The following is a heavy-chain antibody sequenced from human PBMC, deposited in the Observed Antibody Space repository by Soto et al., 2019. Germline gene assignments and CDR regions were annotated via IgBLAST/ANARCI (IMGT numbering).Heavy chain of an antibody. J-gene: IGHJ4*02. V-gene: IGHV4-34*01. Sequence: SETLSLTCAVYGGSFSGYYWSWIRQPPGKGLEWIGEINHSGSTNYNPSLKSRVTISVDTSKNQFSLKLSSVTAADTAVYYCARTRRITMVRGVFDYWGQGTLVTAPQ. CDR2: INHSGST. D-gene: IGHD3-10*01. CDR1: GGSFSGYY. CDR3: ARTRRITMVRGVFDY.